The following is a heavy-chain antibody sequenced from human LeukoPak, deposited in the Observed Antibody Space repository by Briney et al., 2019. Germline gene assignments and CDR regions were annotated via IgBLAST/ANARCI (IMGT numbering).Heavy chain of an antibody. J-gene: IGHJ4*02. CDR2: IYSGGST. CDR3: AKDPFMTAGHYFDY. CDR1: GFTVSTYY. V-gene: IGHV3-53*01. Sequence: PGGSLRLSCAASGFTVSTYYMTWVRQAPGKGLECVSVIYSGGSTYYADSVKGRFTISRDNSKNTLYLEMNSLRVDGTAVYYCAKDPFMTAGHYFDYWGQGTLVTVSS.